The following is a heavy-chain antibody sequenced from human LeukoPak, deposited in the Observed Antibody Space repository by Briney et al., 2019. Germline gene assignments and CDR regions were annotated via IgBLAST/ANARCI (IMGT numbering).Heavy chain of an antibody. CDR1: GFTFSSYS. J-gene: IGHJ4*02. CDR2: ISSSSSYI. D-gene: IGHD2-2*01. V-gene: IGHV3-21*01. Sequence: GGSLRPSCAASGFTFSSYSMNWVRQAPGKGLEWVSSISSSSSYIYYADSVKGRFTISRDNAKNSLYLQMNSLRAEDTAVYYYARSVSSTSWGFDYWGQGILATVSS. CDR3: ARSVSSTSWGFDY.